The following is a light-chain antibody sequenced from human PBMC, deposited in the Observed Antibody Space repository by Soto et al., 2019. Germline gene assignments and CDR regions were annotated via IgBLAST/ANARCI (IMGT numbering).Light chain of an antibody. V-gene: IGKV1-5*01. CDR3: QQLKSYPQT. CDR2: DAS. Sequence: IQMSQSPSTLSASVGDRVTITCRASQSIGSSLAWYQQKPGKAPNLLISDASSLERGVPSRFSGSGSGTEFTLTISSLQPEDFATYYCQQLKSYPQTFGQGTIVDI. CDR1: QSIGSS. J-gene: IGKJ1*01.